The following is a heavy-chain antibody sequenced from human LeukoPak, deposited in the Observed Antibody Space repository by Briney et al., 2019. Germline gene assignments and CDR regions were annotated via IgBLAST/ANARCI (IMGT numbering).Heavy chain of an antibody. J-gene: IGHJ4*02. CDR1: GGSFSGYY. Sequence: SETLSLTCAVYGGSFSGYYWSWIRQPPGKGLEWIGEINQSGSTNYNPSLKSRVTISVDTSKNQFSLKLSSVTAADTAVYYCARGKNAVGYFDFDYWGQGTLVTVSS. D-gene: IGHD1-1*01. V-gene: IGHV4-34*01. CDR3: ARGKNAVGYFDFDY. CDR2: INQSGST.